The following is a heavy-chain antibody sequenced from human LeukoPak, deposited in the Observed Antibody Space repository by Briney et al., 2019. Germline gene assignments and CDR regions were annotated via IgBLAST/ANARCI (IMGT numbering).Heavy chain of an antibody. Sequence: ASVKVSCKVSGYTLTELSMHWVRQAPGKGLEWMGGFDPEDGETIYAQKFQGRVTMTEDTSTDTAYMELSGLRSEDTAVYYCATLSSGSYYLSAFDIWGQGTMVTVSS. CDR3: ATLSSGSYYLSAFDI. CDR1: GYTLTELS. D-gene: IGHD1-26*01. V-gene: IGHV1-24*01. CDR2: FDPEDGET. J-gene: IGHJ3*02.